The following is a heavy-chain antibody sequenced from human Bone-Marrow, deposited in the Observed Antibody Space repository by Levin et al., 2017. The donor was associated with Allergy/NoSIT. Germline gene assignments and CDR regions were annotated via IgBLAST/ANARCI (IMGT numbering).Heavy chain of an antibody. CDR1: GFSFSDYY. Sequence: GESLKISCAASGFSFSDYYMSWIRQAPGKGLEWVSYISFGGSTIYYAESVKGRFTISRDNANNSLYLQMNNLRAEDTAIYYCARIFSLHGDYVGNWGQGTLVTVSS. D-gene: IGHD4-17*01. V-gene: IGHV3-11*01. CDR3: ARIFSLHGDYVGN. J-gene: IGHJ4*02. CDR2: ISFGGSTI.